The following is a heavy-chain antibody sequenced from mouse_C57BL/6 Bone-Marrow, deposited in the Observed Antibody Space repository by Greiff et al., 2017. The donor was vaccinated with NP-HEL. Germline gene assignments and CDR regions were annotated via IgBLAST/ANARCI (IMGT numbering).Heavy chain of an antibody. Sequence: VHVKQSGPELVKPGASVKISCKASGYSFTGYYMNWVKQSPEKSLEWIGEINPSTGGTTYNQKFKAKATLTVDKSSSTAYMQLKSLTSEDSAVYYCARIDGYYWGQGTTLTVSS. D-gene: IGHD2-3*01. J-gene: IGHJ2*01. CDR2: INPSTGGT. CDR1: GYSFTGYY. V-gene: IGHV1-42*01. CDR3: ARIDGYY.